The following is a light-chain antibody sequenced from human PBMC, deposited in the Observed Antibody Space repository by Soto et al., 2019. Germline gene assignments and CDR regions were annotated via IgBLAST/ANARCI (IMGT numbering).Light chain of an antibody. V-gene: IGKV1-39*01. J-gene: IGKJ2*01. CDR3: QQWSSSPRT. Sequence: DIQMTQSPSSLSASVGDRVTITCRASESISAFVNWYQQKPGKAPKLLIYAASSLHTGVPSRFRGSGHGTDFSLTISSLQPEDFAIYYCQQWSSSPRTFGQGTKLEIK. CDR2: AAS. CDR1: ESISAF.